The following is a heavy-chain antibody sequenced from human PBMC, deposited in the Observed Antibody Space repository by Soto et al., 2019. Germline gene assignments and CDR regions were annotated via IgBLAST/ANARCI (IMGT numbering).Heavy chain of an antibody. Sequence: QVQLVESGGGEVQPGRSLRLSCAGSGFTFSTYAMHWVRQAPGTGLEWVAVISYDGSNKHYAESVKGRFTISRDNSKNTLYLQMDSLRAEDTAVYYCVREPTTVTTRFDYWGQGTLVTVSS. J-gene: IGHJ4*02. CDR1: GFTFSTYA. D-gene: IGHD4-4*01. V-gene: IGHV3-30-3*01. CDR2: ISYDGSNK. CDR3: VREPTTVTTRFDY.